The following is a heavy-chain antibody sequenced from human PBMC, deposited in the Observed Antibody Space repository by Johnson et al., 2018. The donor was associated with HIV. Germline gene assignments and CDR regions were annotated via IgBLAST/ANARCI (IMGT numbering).Heavy chain of an antibody. CDR1: GFTFSSYA. CDR3: ARTSTIPDAFDI. CDR2: ISYDGSNK. D-gene: IGHD5/OR15-5a*01. V-gene: IGHV3-30-3*01. Sequence: QVQLVESGGGVVQPGRSLRLSCAASGFTFSSYAMHWVRQAPGKGLEWVAVISYDGSNKYYADSVKGRFTISRDNSKNTLYLQMNSLRAEDTAVYYWARTSTIPDAFDIWGQGTMGTVSS. J-gene: IGHJ3*02.